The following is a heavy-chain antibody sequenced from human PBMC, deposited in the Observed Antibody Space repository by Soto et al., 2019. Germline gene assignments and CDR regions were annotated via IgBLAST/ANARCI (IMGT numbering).Heavy chain of an antibody. D-gene: IGHD3-10*01. Sequence: QVQLQESGPGLAKPSENLSLLCFVSGEAVGSGQSYWNWVRQAPGKGLEWIGHISVIGAMKNNASLKCRVTLSVAPSNNQISLTLTFVPAADSATYLCARGRADSAGSSFGRRMDVWVQGTTVTVAS. CDR2: ISVIGAM. V-gene: IGHV4-61*01. CDR1: GEAVGSGQSY. J-gene: IGHJ6*02. CDR3: ARGRADSAGSSFGRRMDV.